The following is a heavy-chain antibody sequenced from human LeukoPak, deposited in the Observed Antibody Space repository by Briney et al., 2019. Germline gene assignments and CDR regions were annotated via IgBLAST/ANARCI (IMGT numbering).Heavy chain of an antibody. V-gene: IGHV3-7*01. J-gene: IGHJ4*02. D-gene: IGHD6-13*01. Sequence: GGSLRLSCAASGIIVRSYWMSWVRQAPGKGLEWVANVNQVGNEKYYVDSVKGRFAISKDNAKSSLYLQMNSLRAEDTAVYYCAIDTSAEKGQQLANWGQGTLVTVSS. CDR1: GIIVRSYW. CDR2: VNQVGNEK. CDR3: AIDTSAEKGQQLAN.